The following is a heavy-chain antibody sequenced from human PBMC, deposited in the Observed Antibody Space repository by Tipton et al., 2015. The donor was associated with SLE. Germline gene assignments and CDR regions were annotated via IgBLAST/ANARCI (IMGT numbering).Heavy chain of an antibody. CDR2: IYYSGST. CDR3: AREGRYPYYYYYMDV. D-gene: IGHD2-2*01. V-gene: IGHV4-59*01. J-gene: IGHJ6*03. Sequence: TLSLTCTVSGGSISSYYWSWIRQPPGKGLEWIGYIYYSGSTNYNPSLKGRVTISVDTSKNQFSLKLSSVTAADTAVYYCAREGRYPYYYYYMDVWGKGTTVTVSS. CDR1: GGSISSYY.